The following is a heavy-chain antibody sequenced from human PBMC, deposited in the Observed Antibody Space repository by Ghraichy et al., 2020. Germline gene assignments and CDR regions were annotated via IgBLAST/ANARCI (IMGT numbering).Heavy chain of an antibody. J-gene: IGHJ6*02. CDR1: GFTFDDYA. D-gene: IGHD2-15*01. CDR2: ISWNSANI. Sequence: SLRLSCAASGFTFDDYAMHWVRQAPGKGLEWVAGISWNSANIGYADSVRGRLTISRDYAKNSLYLQMNTLRAEDTALYYCAKSEGGEYYYYGLDVWGQGTTVTVSS. V-gene: IGHV3-9*01. CDR3: AKSEGGEYYYYGLDV.